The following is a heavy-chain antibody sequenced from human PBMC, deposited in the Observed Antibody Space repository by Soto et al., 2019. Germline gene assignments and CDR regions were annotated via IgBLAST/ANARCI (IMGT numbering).Heavy chain of an antibody. CDR1: GYTFTSYG. V-gene: IGHV1-18*01. Sequence: ASVKVSCKASGYTFTSYGISWVRQAPGQGLEWMGWISAYNGNTNYAQKLQGRVTMTTDASTSTAYMELRSLRSDDTAVYYCARVAAAGFWFDPWGQGTLVTVSS. CDR3: ARVAAAGFWFDP. J-gene: IGHJ5*02. D-gene: IGHD6-13*01. CDR2: ISAYNGNT.